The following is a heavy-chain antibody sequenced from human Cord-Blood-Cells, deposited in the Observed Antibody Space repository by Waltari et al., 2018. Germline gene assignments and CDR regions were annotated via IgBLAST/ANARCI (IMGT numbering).Heavy chain of an antibody. V-gene: IGHV1-2*04. D-gene: IGHD2-2*01. CDR1: GYTFTGYY. Sequence: QVQLVQPGAEGKKPGASVKVSCNASGYTFTGYYMPWVRHAPGQGLEWMGWINPNSGGTNYAQKFQGWVTMTRDTSISTAYMELSRLRSDDTAVYYCARGGYCSSTSCKNFDYWGQGTLVTVSS. J-gene: IGHJ4*02. CDR3: ARGGYCSSTSCKNFDY. CDR2: INPNSGGT.